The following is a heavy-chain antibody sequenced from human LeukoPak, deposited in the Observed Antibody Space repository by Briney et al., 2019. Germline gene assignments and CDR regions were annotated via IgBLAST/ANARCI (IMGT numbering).Heavy chain of an antibody. D-gene: IGHD6-13*01. CDR3: ATLRQQLVGGTDY. V-gene: IGHV1-46*01. CDR2: INPSGGST. Sequence: ASVKVSCKASGYTFTSYYMHWVRQAPGQGLEWMGIINPSGGSTSYAQKFQGRVTMTRDMSTSTVYMELSSLRSEDTAVYYCATLRQQLVGGTDYWGQGTLVSVSS. J-gene: IGHJ4*02. CDR1: GYTFTSYY.